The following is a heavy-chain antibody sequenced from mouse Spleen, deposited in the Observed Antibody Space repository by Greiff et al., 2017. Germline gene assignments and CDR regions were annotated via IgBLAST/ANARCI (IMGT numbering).Heavy chain of an antibody. CDR3: ARHEEGANPYYFDY. D-gene: IGHD6-1*01. V-gene: IGHV5-6*01. CDR1: GFTFSSYG. J-gene: IGHJ2*01. CDR2: ISSGGSYT. Sequence: EVKLVESGGDLVKPGGSLKLSCAASGFTFSSYGMSWVRQTPDKRLEWVATISSGGSYTYYPDSVKGRFTISRDNAKNTLYLQMSSLKSEDTAMYYRARHEEGANPYYFDYWGQGTTLTVSS.